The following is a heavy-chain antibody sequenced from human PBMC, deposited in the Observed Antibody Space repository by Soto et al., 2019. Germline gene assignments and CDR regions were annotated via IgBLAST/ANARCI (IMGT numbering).Heavy chain of an antibody. CDR3: AREWGDFDWLLPEFDP. CDR1: GYTFTSYY. J-gene: IGHJ5*02. Sequence: GASVKVSCKASGYTFTSYYMHWVRQAPGQGLEWMGIINPSGGSTSYAQKFQGRVTMTRDTSTSTVYMELSSLRSEDTAVYYCAREWGDFDWLLPEFDPWGQGTLVTVSS. V-gene: IGHV1-46*01. CDR2: INPSGGST. D-gene: IGHD3-9*01.